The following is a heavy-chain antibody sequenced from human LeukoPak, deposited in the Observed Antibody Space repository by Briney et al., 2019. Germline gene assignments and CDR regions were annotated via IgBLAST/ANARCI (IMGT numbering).Heavy chain of an antibody. CDR1: GFTVSSNY. D-gene: IGHD2-8*01. V-gene: IGHV3-66*01. Sequence: GGSLRLSCAASGFTVSSNYMSWVRQAPGKGLEWVSVIYSGGSTYYADSVKGRFTISRDNSKNTLYLQMNSLRAEDTAVYYCARALMTSYDAFDIWGQGTMVTVSS. CDR2: IYSGGST. J-gene: IGHJ3*02. CDR3: ARALMTSYDAFDI.